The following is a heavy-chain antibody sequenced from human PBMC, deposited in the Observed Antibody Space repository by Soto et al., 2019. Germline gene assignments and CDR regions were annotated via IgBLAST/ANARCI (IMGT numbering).Heavy chain of an antibody. CDR3: ARGISMMVLVQRDAPDKFYFDS. J-gene: IGHJ4*02. Sequence: LSLTCAVYGGSFSGYYWSWIRQPPGKGLEWIGEIYHSGSTNYNPSLKSRVTISVDTSKNQFSLQLRSVTAADTAVYYCARGISMMVLVQRDAPDKFYFDSWGQGTLVTVSS. V-gene: IGHV4-34*01. CDR2: IYHSGST. CDR1: GGSFSGYY. D-gene: IGHD3-22*01.